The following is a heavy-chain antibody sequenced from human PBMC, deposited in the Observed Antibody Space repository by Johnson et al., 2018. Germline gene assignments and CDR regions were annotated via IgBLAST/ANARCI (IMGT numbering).Heavy chain of an antibody. Sequence: VQLVESGGGLVQPGGSLKLSCAASGFTFSGSAMHWVRQASGKGLEWVGRIRSKANSYATAYAASVKGRFTIPRDDSKNTAYLQMNSLKTEDTAVYYCTRIAEWGAYYYYGMDVWGQGTTVTVSS. J-gene: IGHJ6*02. D-gene: IGHD6-13*01. CDR3: TRIAEWGAYYYYGMDV. CDR2: IRSKANSYAT. CDR1: GFTFSGSA. V-gene: IGHV3-73*01.